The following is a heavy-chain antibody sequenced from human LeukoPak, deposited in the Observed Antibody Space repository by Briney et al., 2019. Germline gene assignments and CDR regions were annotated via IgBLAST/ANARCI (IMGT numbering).Heavy chain of an antibody. J-gene: IGHJ4*02. CDR1: GGSISSYY. CDR3: ARASSSIAAAGTPFDY. Sequence: PSETLSLTCTVSGGSISSYYWSWIRQPAGKGLEWIGRIYTSGSTNYNPSLKSRVTMSVDTSKNQFSLKLSSVTAADTAVYYCARASSSIAAAGTPFDYWGQGNLVTVSS. D-gene: IGHD6-13*01. V-gene: IGHV4-4*07. CDR2: IYTSGST.